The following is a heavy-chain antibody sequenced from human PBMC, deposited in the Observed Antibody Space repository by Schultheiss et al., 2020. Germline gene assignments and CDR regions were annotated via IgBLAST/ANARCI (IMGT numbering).Heavy chain of an antibody. Sequence: SLKISCAASGFTFSSYGMHWVRQAPGKGLEWVAVISYDGSNKYYADSVKGRFTISRDNSKNTLYLQMNSLRAEDTAVYYCAKDHPILRYFDWSRLYGMDVWGQGTTVIVSS. CDR3: AKDHPILRYFDWSRLYGMDV. CDR1: GFTFSSYG. CDR2: ISYDGSNK. D-gene: IGHD3-9*01. J-gene: IGHJ6*02. V-gene: IGHV3-30*18.